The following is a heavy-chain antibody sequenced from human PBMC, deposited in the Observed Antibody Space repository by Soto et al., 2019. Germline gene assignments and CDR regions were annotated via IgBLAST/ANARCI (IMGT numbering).Heavy chain of an antibody. CDR1: GFTFSSYA. CDR2: ISGSGGRT. V-gene: IGHV3-23*01. J-gene: IGHJ3*02. CDR3: AKEAGSGWYHDAFDI. D-gene: IGHD6-19*01. Sequence: PGGSLRLSCVASGFTFSSYAMSWVRQAPGKGLEWVSAISGSGGRTYYADSVKGRFTISRDHSRNTLYLQMKTLRAEDTALYYCAKEAGSGWYHDAFDIWGQGTMVTVSS.